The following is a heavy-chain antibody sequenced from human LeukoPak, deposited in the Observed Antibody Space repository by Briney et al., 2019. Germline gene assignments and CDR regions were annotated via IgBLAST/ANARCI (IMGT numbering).Heavy chain of an antibody. CDR3: ARVRLLGKGSYYYYYYGMDV. J-gene: IGHJ6*02. Sequence: EGSLRLSCAASGFTFSSYWMSWVRQAPGKGLEWVANIKQDGSEKYYVDSVKGRFTISRDNAKNSLYLQMNSLRAEDTAVYYCARVRLLGKGSYYYYYYGMDVWGQGTTVTVSS. CDR2: IKQDGSEK. D-gene: IGHD3-16*01. V-gene: IGHV3-7*01. CDR1: GFTFSSYW.